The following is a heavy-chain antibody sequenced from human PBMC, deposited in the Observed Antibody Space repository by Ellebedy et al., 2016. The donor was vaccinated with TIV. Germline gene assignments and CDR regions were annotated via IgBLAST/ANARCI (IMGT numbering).Heavy chain of an antibody. CDR3: AKIIVPAVTNPPFDY. Sequence: GESLKISCAASGFTFSSYAMSWVRQAPGKGLEWVSAISGSGGSTYYADSVKGRFTISRDNSKNTLYLQMNSLRAEDTAVYYCAKIIVPAVTNPPFDYWGQGTLVTVSS. D-gene: IGHD4-17*01. V-gene: IGHV3-23*01. CDR2: ISGSGGST. CDR1: GFTFSSYA. J-gene: IGHJ4*02.